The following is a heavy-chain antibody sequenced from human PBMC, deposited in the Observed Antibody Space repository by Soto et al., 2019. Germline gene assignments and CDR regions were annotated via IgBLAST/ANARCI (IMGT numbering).Heavy chain of an antibody. J-gene: IGHJ6*02. Sequence: EVQLVETGGGLIQPGGSLRLSCAASGFTVSSNYMSWVRQAPGKGLEWVSIIYSGGSTYYADSVKGRFTISRDNSKNTLFLQMSSLRADDTAVYYCGRGGSYQRNYYGMYVWGQGTTVTVSS. CDR3: GRGGSYQRNYYGMYV. CDR1: GFTVSSNY. CDR2: IYSGGST. V-gene: IGHV3-53*02. D-gene: IGHD1-26*01.